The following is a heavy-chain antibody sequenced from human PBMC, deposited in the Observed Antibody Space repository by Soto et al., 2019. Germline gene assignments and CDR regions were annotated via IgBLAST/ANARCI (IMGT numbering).Heavy chain of an antibody. CDR1: GGSISSSSYY. CDR2: IYYSGST. J-gene: IGHJ6*02. Sequence: SETLSLTCTVSGGSISSSSYYWGWIRQPPGKGLEWIGSIYYSGSTNYNPSLKSRVTISVDTSKNQFSLKLSSVTAADTAVYYCARGRAYYYGSGSIGDYYYYGMDVWGQGTTVTVSS. V-gene: IGHV4-39*07. D-gene: IGHD3-10*01. CDR3: ARGRAYYYGSGSIGDYYYYGMDV.